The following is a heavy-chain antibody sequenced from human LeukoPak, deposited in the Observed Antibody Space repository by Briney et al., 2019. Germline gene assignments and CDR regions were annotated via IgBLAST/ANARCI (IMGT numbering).Heavy chain of an antibody. J-gene: IGHJ4*02. D-gene: IGHD5-18*01. CDR1: GGSISSSSYY. V-gene: IGHV4-39*01. CDR2: IYYSGNT. CDR3: ARSYRYSYGFFDY. Sequence: SETLSLTCSISGGSISSSSYYWGWIRQPPGKGLEWIGSIYYSGNTYYNPSLKSRVTISVDTSKNQFSLKLSSVTAADTAVYYCARSYRYSYGFFDYWGQGTLVTVSS.